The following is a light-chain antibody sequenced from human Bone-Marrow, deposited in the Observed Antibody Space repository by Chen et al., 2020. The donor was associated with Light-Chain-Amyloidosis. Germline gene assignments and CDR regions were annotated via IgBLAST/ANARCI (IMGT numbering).Light chain of an antibody. CDR3: QQYDSYPVT. J-gene: IGKJ4*01. CDR1: ETIKSW. V-gene: IGKV1-5*03. CDR2: RSS. Sequence: DIQMTQFPSTLSASVGDRVIITCRASETIKSWLAWHQQRPGKAPKVLIYRSSTLESGVPSRFSGSASGTEFTLTSSSLQPEDFATYYCQQYDSYPVTVGGGTKVEIK.